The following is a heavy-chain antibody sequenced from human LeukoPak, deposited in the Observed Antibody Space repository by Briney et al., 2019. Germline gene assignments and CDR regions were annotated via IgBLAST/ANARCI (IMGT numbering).Heavy chain of an antibody. CDR1: GFTFSSYA. CDR3: ARKIIVGATRHNWFDP. Sequence: PGRSLRLSCAASGFTFSSYAMHWVRQAPGKGLEWVAVISYDGSNKYYADSVKGRFTISRDNSKNTLYLQMNSLRAEDTAVYYCARKIIVGATRHNWFDPWGHGTLVTVSS. V-gene: IGHV3-30*01. J-gene: IGHJ5*02. CDR2: ISYDGSNK. D-gene: IGHD1-26*01.